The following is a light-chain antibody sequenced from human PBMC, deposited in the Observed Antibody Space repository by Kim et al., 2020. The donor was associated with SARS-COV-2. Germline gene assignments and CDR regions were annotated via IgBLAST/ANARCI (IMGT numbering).Light chain of an antibody. CDR3: QSYDSRFWV. CDR1: GGCIGIND. J-gene: IGLJ3*02. V-gene: IGLV6-57*02. CDR2: EDS. Sequence: ITTSCTSSGGCIGINDVKWDEERPGSAPTTVIYEDSLRASGVPARFSGSIDSSSNTASLTIAGLKTEDEADYYCQSYDSRFWVFGGGTQLTVL.